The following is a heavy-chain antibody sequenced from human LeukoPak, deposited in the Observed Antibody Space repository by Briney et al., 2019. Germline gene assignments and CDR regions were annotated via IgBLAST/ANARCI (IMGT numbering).Heavy chain of an antibody. V-gene: IGHV3-21*01. CDR2: ISSSSSYI. J-gene: IGHJ4*02. Sequence: GWSLRLSCAASGFTFSSYSMNWVRQAPGKWLEWVSTISSSSSYIYYADSVKGRFTISRDNAKNSLYLQMNSLRAEDTAVYYCARDSNHNGRELLYSDYWGQGTLVTVSS. CDR3: ARDSNHNGRELLYSDY. CDR1: GFTFSSYS. D-gene: IGHD1-26*01.